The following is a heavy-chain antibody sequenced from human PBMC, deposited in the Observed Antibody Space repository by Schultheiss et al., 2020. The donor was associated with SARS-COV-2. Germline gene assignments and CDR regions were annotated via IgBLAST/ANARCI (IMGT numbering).Heavy chain of an antibody. CDR3: ARAVVPAVLVAVLHLSMDV. J-gene: IGHJ6*03. CDR2: ISSSSSYI. CDR1: GFTFSSYS. V-gene: IGHV3-21*01. Sequence: SCAASGFTFSSYSMNWVRQAPGKGLEWVSSISSSSSYIYYADSVKGRFTISRDNAKNSLYLQMNSLRAEDTAVYYCARAVVPAVLVAVLHLSMDVWGKGTTVTVSS. D-gene: IGHD2-2*01.